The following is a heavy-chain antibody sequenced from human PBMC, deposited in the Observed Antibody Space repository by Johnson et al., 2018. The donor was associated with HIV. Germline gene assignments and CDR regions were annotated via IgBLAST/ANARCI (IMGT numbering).Heavy chain of an antibody. CDR3: TRGLDYYDSTGFRSASFDI. J-gene: IGHJ3*02. D-gene: IGHD3-22*01. CDR2: IRNDGSVT. Sequence: VQLVESGGGLVQPGRSLRLSCAASGFTFDDYAMHWVRQPPGKGLVWGSRIRNDGSVTTYADSVKGRFFISSDNSKNALYLQMNSLRAEDTAVYYCTRGLDYYDSTGFRSASFDIWGQGTMVIVSP. V-gene: IGHV3-74*02. CDR1: GFTFDDYA.